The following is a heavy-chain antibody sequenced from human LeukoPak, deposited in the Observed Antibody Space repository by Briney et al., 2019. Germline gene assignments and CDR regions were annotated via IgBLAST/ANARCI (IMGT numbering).Heavy chain of an antibody. CDR3: ARVGGSGWFLQYFQH. Sequence: GGSLRLSCAASGFTFSSYSMNWVRQAPGKGLEWVSSISSSSSYIYYADSVKGRFTISRDNAKNSLYLQMNSLRAEDTAVYYCARVGGSGWFLQYFQHWGQGTLVTVSS. D-gene: IGHD6-19*01. V-gene: IGHV3-21*01. J-gene: IGHJ1*01. CDR2: ISSSSSYI. CDR1: GFTFSSYS.